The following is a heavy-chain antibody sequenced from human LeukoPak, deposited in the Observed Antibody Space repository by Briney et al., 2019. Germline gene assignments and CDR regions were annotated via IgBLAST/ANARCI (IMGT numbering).Heavy chain of an antibody. CDR3: AREEWQQLGNYYYYYGMDV. Sequence: PGGSLRLSCAASGFTFSSYAMHWVRQAPGKGLEWVAVLSYDGSNKYYADSVKGRFTISRDNSKNTLYLQMNSLRAEDTAVYYCAREEWQQLGNYYYYYGMDVWGQGTTVTVSS. CDR1: GFTFSSYA. CDR2: LSYDGSNK. J-gene: IGHJ6*02. V-gene: IGHV3-30-3*01. D-gene: IGHD6-13*01.